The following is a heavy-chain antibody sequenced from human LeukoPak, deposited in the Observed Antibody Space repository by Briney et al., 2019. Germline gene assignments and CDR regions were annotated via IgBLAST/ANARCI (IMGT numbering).Heavy chain of an antibody. Sequence: LETLSLTCAVYGGSFSGYYWSWIRQPPGKGLEWIGEINHSGSTNYNPSLKSRVTISVDTSKNQFSLKLSSVTAADTAVYYCARHGARTYYDFWSGFNWFDPWGQGTLVTVSS. CDR3: ARHGARTYYDFWSGFNWFDP. D-gene: IGHD3-3*01. V-gene: IGHV4-34*01. J-gene: IGHJ5*02. CDR2: INHSGST. CDR1: GGSFSGYY.